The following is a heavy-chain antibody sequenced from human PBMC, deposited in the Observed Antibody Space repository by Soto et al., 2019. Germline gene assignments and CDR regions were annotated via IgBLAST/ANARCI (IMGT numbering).Heavy chain of an antibody. D-gene: IGHD3-22*01. J-gene: IGHJ4*02. CDR2: IIPLFGKA. CDR1: GGTFSRYA. Sequence: QVQLVQSGAEVKKPGSSVKVSCKASGGTFSRYAISWVRQAPGQGLEWMGGIIPLFGKANYAQKSQGRVTITADESRSTAYMELSCLRSEDTAVYYCARDGTLYDSSGYYYLYWGQGTLVTVCS. CDR3: ARDGTLYDSSGYYYLY. V-gene: IGHV1-69*01.